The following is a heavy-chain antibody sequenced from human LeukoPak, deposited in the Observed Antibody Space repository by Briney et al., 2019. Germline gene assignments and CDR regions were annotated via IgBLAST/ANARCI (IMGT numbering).Heavy chain of an antibody. Sequence: ASVKVSCKASGYTFTGYYMHWVRQAPGQGLEWMGWINPNSGGTNYAQKFQGRVTMTGDTSISTAYMELSRLRSDDTAVYYCARCPWYCSGGSCYSLAFDIWGQGTMVTVSS. CDR1: GYTFTGYY. CDR3: ARCPWYCSGGSCYSLAFDI. V-gene: IGHV1-2*02. CDR2: INPNSGGT. D-gene: IGHD2-15*01. J-gene: IGHJ3*02.